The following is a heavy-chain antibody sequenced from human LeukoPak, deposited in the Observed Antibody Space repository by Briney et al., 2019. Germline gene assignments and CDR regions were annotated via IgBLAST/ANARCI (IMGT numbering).Heavy chain of an antibody. CDR2: IYYSGST. Sequence: SETLSLTCTVSGGSISSYYWSWIRQPPGKGLEWIGYIYYSGSTNYNPSLKSRVTISVDTSKNQFSLKLGSVTAADTAVYYCARGDGDYVNWYFDLWGRGTLSLSPQ. CDR3: ARGDGDYVNWYFDL. J-gene: IGHJ2*01. D-gene: IGHD4-17*01. CDR1: GGSISSYY. V-gene: IGHV4-59*01.